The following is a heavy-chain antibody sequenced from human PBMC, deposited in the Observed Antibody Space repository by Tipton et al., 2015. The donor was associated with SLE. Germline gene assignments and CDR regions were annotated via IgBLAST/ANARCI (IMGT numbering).Heavy chain of an antibody. J-gene: IGHJ4*02. CDR3: ASTYGSGNYPFDY. Sequence: SLRLSCAATGLTLSSYSMNWVRQAPGKGLEWVSSITGSSGYIYYADSVKGRFTISRDNANNSLYLQMNSLRAEDTAVYYCASTYGSGNYPFDYWGQGTLVTVSS. D-gene: IGHD3-10*01. CDR2: ITGSSGYI. CDR1: GLTLSSYS. V-gene: IGHV3-21*01.